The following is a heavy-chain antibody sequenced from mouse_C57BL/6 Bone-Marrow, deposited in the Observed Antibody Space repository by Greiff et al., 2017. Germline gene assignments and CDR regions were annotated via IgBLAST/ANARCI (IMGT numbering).Heavy chain of an antibody. Sequence: EVKLMESGGGLVQPKGSLKLSCAASGFSFNTYAMTWVRQAPGKGLEWVARIRSKSNNYATYYADSVKDRFTISRDDSESMLYLQMNNLKTEDTAMYYGVGTDYFDYWGQGTTLTVSS. CDR1: GFSFNTYA. CDR3: VGTDYFDY. D-gene: IGHD3-3*01. V-gene: IGHV10-1*01. CDR2: IRSKSNNYAT. J-gene: IGHJ2*01.